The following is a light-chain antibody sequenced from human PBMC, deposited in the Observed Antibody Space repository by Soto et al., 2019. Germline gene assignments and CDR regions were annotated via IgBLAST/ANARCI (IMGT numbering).Light chain of an antibody. CDR2: AAS. CDR3: QKYNSAPET. CDR1: QGISNY. Sequence: IQMNPFSSSLSATVRDRGTITCRAVQGISNYLAWYQQKPGKVPKLLIYAASTLQSGVPSRFSGSGSGTDFTLTISSLQPVDVATYYCQKYNSAPETFGPGIKVDIK. J-gene: IGKJ3*01. V-gene: IGKV1-27*01.